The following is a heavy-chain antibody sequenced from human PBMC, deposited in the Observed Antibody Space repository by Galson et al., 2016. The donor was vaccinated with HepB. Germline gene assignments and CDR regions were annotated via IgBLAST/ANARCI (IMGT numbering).Heavy chain of an antibody. D-gene: IGHD1-26*01. CDR3: ARSGVVGATHHFAF. Sequence: PALVKPTQTLTLTCTFSGFSLTTSGVCVSWIRQPPGKALEWLARIDWDDDQYYSTSLKTRLTISKDTSKNQVVLTMTNMDPVDTGTYYCARSGVVGATHHFAFWGQGTLVTVSS. V-gene: IGHV2-70*11. CDR1: GFSLTTSGVC. CDR2: IDWDDDQ. J-gene: IGHJ4*02.